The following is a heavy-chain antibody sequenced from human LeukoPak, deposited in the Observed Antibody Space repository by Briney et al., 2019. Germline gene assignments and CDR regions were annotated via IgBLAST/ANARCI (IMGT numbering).Heavy chain of an antibody. CDR2: ISGSGGST. Sequence: GGSLRLSCAASGFTFSNYWMHWVRQAPGKGLEWVSSISGSGGSTYYAESVKGRFTISRDNSKNTLYLQMNSLRAEDTAVFYCAKAGGWYIFDYWGQGTPVTVSS. CDR1: GFTFSNYW. D-gene: IGHD6-19*01. V-gene: IGHV3-23*01. CDR3: AKAGGWYIFDY. J-gene: IGHJ4*02.